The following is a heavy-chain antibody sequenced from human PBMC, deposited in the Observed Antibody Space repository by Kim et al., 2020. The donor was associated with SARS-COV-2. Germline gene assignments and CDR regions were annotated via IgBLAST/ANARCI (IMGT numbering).Heavy chain of an antibody. CDR1: GYTFTSYA. CDR2: INTNTGNP. CDR3: ARSGSSWPLWAFQH. J-gene: IGHJ1*01. D-gene: IGHD6-13*01. Sequence: ASVKVSCKASGYTFTSYAMNWVRQAPGQGLEWMGWINTNTGNPTYAQGFTGRFVFSLDTSVSTAYLQISSLKAEDTAVYYCARSGSSWPLWAFQHWGQGTLVTVSS. V-gene: IGHV7-4-1*02.